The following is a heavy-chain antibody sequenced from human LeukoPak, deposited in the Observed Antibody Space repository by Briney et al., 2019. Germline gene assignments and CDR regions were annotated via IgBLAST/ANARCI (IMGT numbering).Heavy chain of an antibody. V-gene: IGHV4-38-2*01. CDR2: IYHVGNP. Sequence: GSLRLSCAASGFTFSNYAMNWVRQAPGKGLEWIGSIYHVGNPYNNPSLNSRRVTMSVDPPKNQFSLKLTSVTAADTAVYFCARLSIAKRAMDVWGQGTTVTVSS. J-gene: IGHJ6*02. CDR1: GFTFSNYA. CDR3: ARLSIAKRAMDV. D-gene: IGHD2-21*01.